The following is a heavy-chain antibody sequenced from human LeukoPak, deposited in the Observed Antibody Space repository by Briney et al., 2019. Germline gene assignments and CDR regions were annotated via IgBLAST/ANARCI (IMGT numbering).Heavy chain of an antibody. J-gene: IGHJ4*02. CDR1: SGSVSGYY. V-gene: IGHV4-34*01. CDR2: FHPSGTT. CDR3: SRGSDAYKLGNI. Sequence: SETLSLTCAVHSGSVSGYYWTWIRQPPGKGLEWVGEFHPSGTTNNNPSHQSRVTISVDTSKNEFYLRLNSLTAADTAVYFCSRGSDAYKLGNIWGQGTLVTVSS. D-gene: IGHD5-24*01.